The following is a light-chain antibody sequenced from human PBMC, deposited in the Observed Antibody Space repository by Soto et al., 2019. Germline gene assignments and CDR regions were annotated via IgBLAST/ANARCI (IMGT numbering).Light chain of an antibody. V-gene: IGLV2-14*01. CDR2: EVS. J-gene: IGLJ1*01. CDR3: TSYTSSTTLFV. Sequence: QSALTQPASVSGSPGQSITISCTGTSSDVGGYNYVSWYQQHPGKAPKLMIYEVSNRPSGVSIRFSGSKSGNTASLTISGLQAEDEGDYYCTSYTSSTTLFVFGPGTKSPS. CDR1: SSDVGGYNY.